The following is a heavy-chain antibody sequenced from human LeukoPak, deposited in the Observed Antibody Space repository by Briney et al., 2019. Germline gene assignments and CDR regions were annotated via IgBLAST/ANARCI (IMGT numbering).Heavy chain of an antibody. V-gene: IGHV3-53*01. CDR1: GFTVSSNY. CDR2: IYSGGST. J-gene: IGHJ3*02. D-gene: IGHD3-3*01. Sequence: GGSLRLSCAASGFTVSSNYMSWVRQAPGKGLEWVSVIYSGGSTYYADSVKGRFTISRDNSKNTLYLQMNSLRAEDTAVYYCARHRESTIFGVATQAPTRNAFDIWSQGTMVKVYS. CDR3: ARHRESTIFGVATQAPTRNAFDI.